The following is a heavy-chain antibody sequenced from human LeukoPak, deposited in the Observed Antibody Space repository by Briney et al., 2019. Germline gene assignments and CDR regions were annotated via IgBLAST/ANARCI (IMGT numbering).Heavy chain of an antibody. V-gene: IGHV1-18*01. D-gene: IGHD3-10*01. CDR3: ARTIYYGSGSYYKLGALDY. CDR2: ISAYNGNT. CDR1: GYTFTSYG. Sequence: GASVKVSCKASGYTFTSYGISWVRQAPGQGLEWMGWISAYNGNTNYAQKLQGRVTMTTDTSTSTAYMELRSLRSDDTAVYYCARTIYYGSGSYYKLGALDYWGQGTLVTVSS. J-gene: IGHJ4*02.